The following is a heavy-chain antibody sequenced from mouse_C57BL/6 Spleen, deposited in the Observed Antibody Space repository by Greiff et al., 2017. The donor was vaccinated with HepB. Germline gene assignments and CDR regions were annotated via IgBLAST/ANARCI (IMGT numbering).Heavy chain of an antibody. CDR2: INPSNGGT. J-gene: IGHJ2*01. CDR3: AREGGGSSPFDY. CDR1: GYTFTSYW. Sequence: QVQLKQPGTELVKPGASVKLSCKASGYTFTSYWMHWVKQRPGQGLEWIGNINPSNGGTNYNEKFKSKATLTVDKSSSTAYMQLSSLTSEDSAVYYCAREGGGSSPFDYWGQGTTLTVSS. D-gene: IGHD1-1*01. V-gene: IGHV1-53*01.